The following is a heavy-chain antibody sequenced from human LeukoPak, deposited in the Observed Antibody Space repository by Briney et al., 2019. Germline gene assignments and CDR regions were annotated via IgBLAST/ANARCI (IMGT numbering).Heavy chain of an antibody. CDR2: IIPLFGTA. CDR3: ARDYYGSGSTAQYYYGMDV. V-gene: IGHV1-69*13. J-gene: IGHJ6*04. D-gene: IGHD3-10*01. Sequence: ASVKVSCKASGGTFSGYAISWVRQAPGQGLEWMGGIIPLFGTANYAQRFQGRVTITADESTSTAYMELSSLRSEDTAVYYCARDYYGSGSTAQYYYGMDVWGKGTTVTVSS. CDR1: GGTFSGYA.